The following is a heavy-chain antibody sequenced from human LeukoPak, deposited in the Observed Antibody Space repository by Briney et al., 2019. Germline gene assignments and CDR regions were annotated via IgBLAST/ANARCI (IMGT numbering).Heavy chain of an antibody. Sequence: GASVKLSCKASGYTFISYYMHWVRQAPGQGLEWMGIINPSGGSTSYAQKFQDRVTMTRHTSTSTVYMELSSLKSEDTAVYYCAREDVVLVDAVRYYYYGMDVWGQGTTVTVSS. CDR2: INPSGGST. D-gene: IGHD2-8*01. CDR3: AREDVVLVDAVRYYYYGMDV. V-gene: IGHV1-46*01. CDR1: GYTFISYY. J-gene: IGHJ6*02.